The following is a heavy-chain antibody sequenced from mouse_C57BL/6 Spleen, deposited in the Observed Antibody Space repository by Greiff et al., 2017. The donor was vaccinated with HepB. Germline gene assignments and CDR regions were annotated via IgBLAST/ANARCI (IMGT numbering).Heavy chain of an antibody. D-gene: IGHD2-5*01. CDR1: GFNIKDDY. Sequence: EVQLQQSGAELVRPGASVKLSCTASGFNIKDDYMHWVKQRPEQGLEWIGWIDPENGDTEYASKFQGKATITADTSSNTAYLQLSSLTSEDTAVYYCTTPSYSNYFDYWGQGTTLTVSS. V-gene: IGHV14-4*01. J-gene: IGHJ2*01. CDR2: IDPENGDT. CDR3: TTPSYSNYFDY.